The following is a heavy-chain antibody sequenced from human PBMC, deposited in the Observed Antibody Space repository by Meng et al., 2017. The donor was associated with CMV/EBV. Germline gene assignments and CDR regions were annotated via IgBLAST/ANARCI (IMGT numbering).Heavy chain of an antibody. CDR3: ARDVVGAEAYFDY. J-gene: IGHJ4*02. D-gene: IGHD1-26*01. CDR2: IKQDGSEK. CDR1: GFTFSSYW. V-gene: IGHV3-7*01. Sequence: GESLKISCAASGFTFSSYWMSWVRQAPGKGLEWVANIKQDGSEKYYVDSVKGRFTISRDNAKNSLYLQMNSLRAEDTAVNYCARDVVGAEAYFDYWGQGTLVTVSS.